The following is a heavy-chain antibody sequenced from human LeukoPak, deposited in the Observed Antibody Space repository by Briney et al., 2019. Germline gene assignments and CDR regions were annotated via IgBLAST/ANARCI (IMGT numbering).Heavy chain of an antibody. CDR3: VGGPPIAATSC. Sequence: HPGGSLRLSCVASGFSFNNYRMTWVRQAPGKGLEWVANIKQDGSEKQYVDSVKGRFAISRDNAKKSLYLQINTLRAEDTAVYYCVGGPPIAATSCWGQGTLVTVSS. CDR1: GFSFNNYR. D-gene: IGHD6-25*01. J-gene: IGHJ4*02. CDR2: IKQDGSEK. V-gene: IGHV3-7*03.